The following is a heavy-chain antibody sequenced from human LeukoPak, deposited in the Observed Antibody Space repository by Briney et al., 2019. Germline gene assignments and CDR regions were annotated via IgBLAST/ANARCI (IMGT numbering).Heavy chain of an antibody. CDR2: SDPEDGEI. V-gene: IGHV1-24*01. D-gene: IGHD2-15*01. J-gene: IGHJ4*02. CDR3: ATGFISSPRIADF. CDR1: GYTLTQLS. Sequence: ASVKVSCKVSGYTLTQLSMYWVRQAPGKGLEWMGRSDPEDGEIIYAQKFQGRVTLTGDTLTDTAYMELSSLRSEDTAVYYCATGFISSPRIADFWGQGTPVTVSS.